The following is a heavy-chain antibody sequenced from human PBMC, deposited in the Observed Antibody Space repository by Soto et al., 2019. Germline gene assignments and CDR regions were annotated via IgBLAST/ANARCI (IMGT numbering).Heavy chain of an antibody. Sequence: GESLKICCKGSAYSFTTYWIAWVRQMPGKGLEWMGIIYPGDSDTRYSPSFQGHVTISADKSISTAYLQWSSLEASDTAMYYCASGSTVYFGYWGQGTLVTVSS. D-gene: IGHD3-10*01. J-gene: IGHJ4*02. CDR3: ASGSTVYFGY. V-gene: IGHV5-51*01. CDR2: IYPGDSDT. CDR1: AYSFTTYW.